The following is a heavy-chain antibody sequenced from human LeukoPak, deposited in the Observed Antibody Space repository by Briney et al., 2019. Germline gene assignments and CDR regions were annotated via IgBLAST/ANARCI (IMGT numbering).Heavy chain of an antibody. CDR1: GGSFSGYY. Sequence: PSETLSLTCAVYGGSFSGYYWSWIRQPPGKGLEWIGEVNHSGSTNYNPSLKSRVTISVDTSKNQFSLKLSSVTAADTAVYYCAVDYASFDYWGQGTLVTVSS. J-gene: IGHJ4*02. CDR3: AVDYASFDY. CDR2: VNHSGST. D-gene: IGHD4/OR15-4a*01. V-gene: IGHV4-34*01.